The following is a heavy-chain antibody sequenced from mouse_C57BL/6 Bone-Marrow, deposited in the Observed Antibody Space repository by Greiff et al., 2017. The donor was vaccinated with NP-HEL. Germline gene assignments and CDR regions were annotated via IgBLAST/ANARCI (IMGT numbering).Heavy chain of an antibody. V-gene: IGHV1-64*01. CDR1: GYTFTSYW. J-gene: IGHJ4*01. Sequence: VQLQQPGAELVKPGASVKLSCKASGYTFTSYWMHWVKQRPGQGLEWIGMIHPNSGSTNYNEKFKSKATLTVDKSSSTAYMQLSSLTSEDSAVYYCARLNYYGSNYYYAKDYWGQGTSVTVSS. CDR3: ARLNYYGSNYYYAKDY. D-gene: IGHD1-1*01. CDR2: IHPNSGST.